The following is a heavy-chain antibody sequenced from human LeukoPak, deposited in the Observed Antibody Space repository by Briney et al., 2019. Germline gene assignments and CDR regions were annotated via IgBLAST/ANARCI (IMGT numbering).Heavy chain of an antibody. CDR2: ISYDGSNK. D-gene: IGHD2-2*01. Sequence: GGSLRLSCAASGFTFSSYAMHWVRQAPGKGLEWVAVISYDGSNKYYADSVKGRFTISRDNSKNTLYLQMNSLRVEDTAVYYCARGGVVVPAQYYNYGMDVWGQGTTVIVSS. CDR1: GFTFSSYA. J-gene: IGHJ6*02. CDR3: ARGGVVVPAQYYNYGMDV. V-gene: IGHV3-30-3*01.